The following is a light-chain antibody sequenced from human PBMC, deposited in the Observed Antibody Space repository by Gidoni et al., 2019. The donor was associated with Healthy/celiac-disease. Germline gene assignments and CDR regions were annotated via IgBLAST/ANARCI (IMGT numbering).Light chain of an antibody. V-gene: IGKV3-11*01. Sequence: EIVLTQSPATLSLSPGERATLSCRASQSVSSYLAWYQQKPGQAPRLLIYDASNRATGIPARFSGSGSGTDFTLTISSLDPEDFAVYYCQQRSNWPGVTFXPXTKVDIK. CDR3: QQRSNWPGVT. CDR2: DAS. CDR1: QSVSSY. J-gene: IGKJ3*01.